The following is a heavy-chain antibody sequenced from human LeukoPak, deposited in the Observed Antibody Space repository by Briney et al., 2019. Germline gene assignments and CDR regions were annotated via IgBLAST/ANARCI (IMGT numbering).Heavy chain of an antibody. CDR1: GGSFSGYY. Sequence: PSETLSLTCAVYGGSFSGYYWSWLRQPPGKALEWLGEINHCGSPNYNPSLKSRVTISVDTSKNQFSLKLSSVTAADTDVYYCARASFFDSSGYYQTNWFDPWGQGTLVTVSS. V-gene: IGHV4-34*01. CDR2: INHCGSP. CDR3: ARASFFDSSGYYQTNWFDP. D-gene: IGHD3-22*01. J-gene: IGHJ5*02.